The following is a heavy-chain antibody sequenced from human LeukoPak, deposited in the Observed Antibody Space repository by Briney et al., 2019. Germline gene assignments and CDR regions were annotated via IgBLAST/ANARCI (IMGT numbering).Heavy chain of an antibody. CDR1: GGTFSSYA. V-gene: IGHV1-69*04. J-gene: IGHJ5*02. CDR3: ARERREYYYDSSGYYYGWFDP. D-gene: IGHD3-22*01. CDR2: VIPILGIA. Sequence: SVKVSCKASGGTFSSYAISWVRQAPGQGLEWMGRVIPILGIANYAQKFQGRVTITADKSTSTACMELSSLRSEDTAVYYCARERREYYYDSSGYYYGWFDPWGQGTLVTVSS.